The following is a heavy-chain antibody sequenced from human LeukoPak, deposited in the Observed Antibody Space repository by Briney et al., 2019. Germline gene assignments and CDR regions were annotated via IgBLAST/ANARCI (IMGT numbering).Heavy chain of an antibody. CDR2: IYTSGST. CDR3: ASEAIGYYYGMDV. J-gene: IGHJ6*02. V-gene: IGHV4-61*02. Sequence: SQTLSLTCTVSGGSISSGSYYWSWIRQPAGKGLEWIGRIYTSGSTSYNPSLKSRVTISVDTSKNQFSLKLSSVTAADTAVYYCASEAIGYYYGMDVWGQGTTVTVSS. CDR1: GGSISSGSYY. D-gene: IGHD3-22*01.